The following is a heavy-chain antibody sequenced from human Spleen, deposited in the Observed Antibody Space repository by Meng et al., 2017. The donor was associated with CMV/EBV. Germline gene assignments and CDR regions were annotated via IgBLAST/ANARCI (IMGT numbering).Heavy chain of an antibody. CDR2: INSAGSLT. V-gene: IGHV3-74*01. CDR1: GFTFSTYW. J-gene: IGHJ4*02. D-gene: IGHD2-8*01. Sequence: EGQLVGWGGGLVQPGGSLRLSCAASGFTFSTYWMHWVRQDPGKGPVWVSRINSAGSLTSYADSVKGRFTISRDNAKDTLYLQMDGLRADDTAIYFCARGMGDYWGQGSLVTVSS. CDR3: ARGMGDY.